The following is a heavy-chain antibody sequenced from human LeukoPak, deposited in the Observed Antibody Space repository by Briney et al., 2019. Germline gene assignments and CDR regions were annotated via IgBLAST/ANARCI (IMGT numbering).Heavy chain of an antibody. CDR1: GFILSSYA. D-gene: IGHD2-2*02. V-gene: IGHV4-34*01. Sequence: GSLRLSCTSSGFILSSYAMSWVRQPPGKGPEWIGEINHSGSTNYNPSLKSRVTISVDTSKNQFSLKLSSVTAADTAVYYCARGNVVVPAAIPTIKGDYFDYWGQGTLVTVSS. CDR3: ARGNVVVPAAIPTIKGDYFDY. CDR2: INHSGST. J-gene: IGHJ4*02.